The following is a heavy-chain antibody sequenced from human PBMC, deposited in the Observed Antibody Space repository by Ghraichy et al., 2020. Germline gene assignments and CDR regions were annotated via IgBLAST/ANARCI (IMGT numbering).Heavy chain of an antibody. Sequence: SQTLSLTCVVSGGSISGHYWTWIRQPPGKGLEWIGNIYYGLRSTYNPSLKSRVTISVDTSKNQVSLKLTSVAAADTAVYYCTRGRTGEPFDFWGQGTLVTVSS. CDR3: TRGRTGEPFDF. CDR1: GGSISGHY. J-gene: IGHJ4*02. CDR2: IYYGLRS. D-gene: IGHD1-26*01. V-gene: IGHV4-59*11.